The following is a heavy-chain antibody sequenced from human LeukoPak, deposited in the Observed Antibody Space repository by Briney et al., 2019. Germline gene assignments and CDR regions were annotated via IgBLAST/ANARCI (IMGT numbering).Heavy chain of an antibody. Sequence: SETLSLTCAVYGGSFSGYYWSWIRQPPGKGLEWIREINHSGSTNYNPCLKSRVTISVDTSKNQFSLKLSSVTAADTAVYYCARARGWYGCLDYWGQGTLVTVSS. D-gene: IGHD2-15*01. J-gene: IGHJ4*02. CDR1: GGSFSGYY. CDR3: ARARGWYGCLDY. CDR2: INHSGST. V-gene: IGHV4-34*01.